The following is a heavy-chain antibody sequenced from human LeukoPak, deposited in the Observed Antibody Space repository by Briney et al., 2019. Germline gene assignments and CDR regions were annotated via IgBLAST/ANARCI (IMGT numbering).Heavy chain of an antibody. CDR1: AFTFSGYW. J-gene: IGHJ4*02. V-gene: IGHV3-7*01. CDR2: IKEGGSEK. CDR3: AKGGYSSSCYISRDY. D-gene: IGHD6-13*01. Sequence: PGGSLRLSCAASAFTFSGYWMSWGRQAPGKGLEGVANIKEGGSEKYYVDAVRGRFTISRDNDKNSLYLQTTSLRPEDTAVYYGAKGGYSSSCYISRDYWGQGTLVTVSS.